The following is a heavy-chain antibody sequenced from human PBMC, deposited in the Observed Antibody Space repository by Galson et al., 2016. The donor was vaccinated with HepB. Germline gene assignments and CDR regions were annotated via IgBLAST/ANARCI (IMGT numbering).Heavy chain of an antibody. CDR2: IYHSGST. V-gene: IGHV4-59*01. CDR1: GGSISSNY. D-gene: IGHD6-19*01. J-gene: IGHJ5*02. Sequence: ETLSLTCPVSGGSISSNYWSWLRQPPGKGLEWIGYIYHSGSTNYNPSLKSTVTISVDTSKTQFSLKLSSVTAADTAVYYCARVGGYSSGWYLASGVGWFDPWGQGTLVTVSS. CDR3: ARVGGYSSGWYLASGVGWFDP.